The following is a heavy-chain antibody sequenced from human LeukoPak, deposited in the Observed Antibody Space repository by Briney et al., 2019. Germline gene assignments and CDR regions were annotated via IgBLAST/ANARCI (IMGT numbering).Heavy chain of an antibody. CDR3: ARPFSPYDFWSGYFPA. D-gene: IGHD3-3*01. CDR1: GFTFSSYA. V-gene: IGHV3-23*01. Sequence: PGGSLRLSCAASGFTFSSYAMNWVRQAPGKGLEWVSVISASGGNTYYADSVKGRFTVSRDNSKNTRYLQMNSLRAEDTAVYFCARPFSPYDFWSGYFPAWGQGTLVTVSS. CDR2: ISASGGNT. J-gene: IGHJ4*02.